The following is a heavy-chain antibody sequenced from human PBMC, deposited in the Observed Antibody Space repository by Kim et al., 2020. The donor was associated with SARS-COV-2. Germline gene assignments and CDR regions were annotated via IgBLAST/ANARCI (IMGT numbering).Heavy chain of an antibody. J-gene: IGHJ6*03. CDR1: GYTFTSYD. D-gene: IGHD5-18*01. CDR2: MNPNSGNT. CDR3: ARGSPAMVTRSYMDV. V-gene: IGHV1-8*01. Sequence: ASVKVSCKASGYTFTSYDINWVRQATGQGLEWMGWMNPNSGNTGYAQKFQGRVTMTRNTSISTAYMELSSLRSEDTAVYYCARGSPAMVTRSYMDVWGKGTTVTVSS.